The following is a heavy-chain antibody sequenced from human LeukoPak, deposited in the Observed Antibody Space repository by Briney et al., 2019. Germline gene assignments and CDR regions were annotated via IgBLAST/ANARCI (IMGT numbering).Heavy chain of an antibody. J-gene: IGHJ4*02. CDR2: IWYDGGNK. D-gene: IGHD3-9*01. CDR1: GFTFSNYG. V-gene: IGHV3-33*01. Sequence: GGSLRLSCAASGFTFSNYGMHWVRQAPGKGLEWVAVIWYDGGNKYYADSVKGRFTISRDNSKNTLYLQMNSLRAEDTAVYYCARGYGNVLRYFDWLLCPFDYWGQGTLVTVSS. CDR3: ARGYGNVLRYFDWLLCPFDY.